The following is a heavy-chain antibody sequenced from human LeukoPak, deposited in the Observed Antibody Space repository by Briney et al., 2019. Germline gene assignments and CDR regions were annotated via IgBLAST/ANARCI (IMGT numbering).Heavy chain of an antibody. CDR1: GFTFSSYA. CDR2: ISSSGTYI. V-gene: IGHV3-21*01. Sequence: GGSLRLSCAASGFTFSSYAMHWVRQAPGKGLEWVSSISSSGTYIYYADSVKGRFTISRDNAKNSMYLQMNSLRAEDTAVYYCAREQWLAPDYWGQGTLVTVSS. J-gene: IGHJ4*02. D-gene: IGHD6-19*01. CDR3: AREQWLAPDY.